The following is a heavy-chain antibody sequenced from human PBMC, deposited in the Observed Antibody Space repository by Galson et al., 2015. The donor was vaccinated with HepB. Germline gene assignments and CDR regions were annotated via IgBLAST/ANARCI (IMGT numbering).Heavy chain of an antibody. CDR3: ARGREFFDY. J-gene: IGHJ4*02. Sequence: SLRLSCAASGFTFSSYGMHWVRQAPGKGLEWVAVISYDGSNKYYADSVKGRFTISIDNSKNTLYLQMNSLRAEDTAVYYCARGREFFDYWGQGTLVTVSS. CDR2: ISYDGSNK. D-gene: IGHD3-10*01. V-gene: IGHV3-30*03. CDR1: GFTFSSYG.